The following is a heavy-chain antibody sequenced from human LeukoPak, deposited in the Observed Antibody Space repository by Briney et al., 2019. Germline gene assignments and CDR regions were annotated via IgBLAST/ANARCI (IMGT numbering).Heavy chain of an antibody. CDR2: ISASGGST. Sequence: PGGSLRLSCAASGFTFSSYAMSWVRQAPGKGLEWVSTISASGGSTYYADSVKGRFTISRDNSQNTLYLLMNSLRADDTAEYFCAKGQYNWNDHRDYWGQGTLVSVSS. CDR1: GFTFSSYA. V-gene: IGHV3-23*01. D-gene: IGHD1-20*01. J-gene: IGHJ4*02. CDR3: AKGQYNWNDHRDY.